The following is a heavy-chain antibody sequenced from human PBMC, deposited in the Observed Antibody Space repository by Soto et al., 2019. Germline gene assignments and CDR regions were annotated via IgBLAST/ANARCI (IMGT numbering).Heavy chain of an antibody. CDR3: VSWVSPHFDY. CDR1: GLTFRNHA. D-gene: IGHD2-8*01. Sequence: EVQLLESGGGLVQPGGSLRLSCAVSGLTFRNHAMSCVRQAPGKGLEWVSTIAPIGYSTHYAGSVEGRFTISRDDSKSTLDLQMNSLRADDTAVYYCVSWVSPHFDYWGQGTLVSVSS. V-gene: IGHV3-23*01. J-gene: IGHJ4*02. CDR2: IAPIGYST.